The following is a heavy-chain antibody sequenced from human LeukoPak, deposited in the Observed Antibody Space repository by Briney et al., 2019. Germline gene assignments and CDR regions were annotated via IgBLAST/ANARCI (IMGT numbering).Heavy chain of an antibody. CDR3: ARDHNELEFLDQPFDY. Sequence: PGGSLRLSCAASGFTFSSYAMHWVRQAPGKGLEWVSSISSSSSYIYYADSVKGRFTISRDNAKNSLYLQMNSLRAEDTAVYYCARDHNELEFLDQPFDYWGQGTLVTVSS. CDR1: GFTFSSYA. V-gene: IGHV3-21*01. J-gene: IGHJ4*02. CDR2: ISSSSSYI. D-gene: IGHD3-3*02.